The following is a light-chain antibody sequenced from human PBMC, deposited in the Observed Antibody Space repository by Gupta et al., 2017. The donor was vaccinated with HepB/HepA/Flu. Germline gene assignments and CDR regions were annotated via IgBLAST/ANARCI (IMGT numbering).Light chain of an antibody. J-gene: IGLJ1*01. Sequence: QSALPQPASVSGSPGQSITIPCPGTSSDMDNNKYVSWYQQHPGKATKLLIDDGRDRPSGVSHRFAGSKSGNTASLTISGLQAEDEADYYCSADTSSDGFIVGTGTKVTVL. CDR2: DGR. CDR1: SSDMDNNKY. CDR3: SADTSSDGFI. V-gene: IGLV2-14*03.